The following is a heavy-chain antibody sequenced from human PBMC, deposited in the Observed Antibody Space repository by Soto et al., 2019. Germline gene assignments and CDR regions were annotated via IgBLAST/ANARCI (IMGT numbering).Heavy chain of an antibody. CDR1: GDSVSTNSAT. J-gene: IGHJ5*02. CDR2: TYYRSNWYT. D-gene: IGHD3-10*02. CDR3: TRLKGKCCLDP. Sequence: SQTLSLTCAISGDSVSTNSATWDWIRQSPSRGLEWLGRTYYRSNWYTDYAVSAKGRITISPDTSNNQLSLQLNSVTPDDTAVFFCTRLKGKCCLDPWAQEPRAPVS. V-gene: IGHV6-1*01.